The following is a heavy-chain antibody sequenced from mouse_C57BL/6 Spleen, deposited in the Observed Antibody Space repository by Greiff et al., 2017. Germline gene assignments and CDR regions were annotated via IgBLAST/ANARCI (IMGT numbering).Heavy chain of an antibody. Sequence: EVKLMESGGGLVKPGGSLKLSCAASGFTFSDYGMHWVRQAPEKGLEWVAYISSGSSTIYYADTVKGRFTISRDNAKNTLFLQMTSLRSEDTAMYYCARKHYGSRHWYFDVWGTGTTVTVSS. CDR3: ARKHYGSRHWYFDV. CDR2: ISSGSSTI. V-gene: IGHV5-17*01. CDR1: GFTFSDYG. J-gene: IGHJ1*03. D-gene: IGHD1-1*01.